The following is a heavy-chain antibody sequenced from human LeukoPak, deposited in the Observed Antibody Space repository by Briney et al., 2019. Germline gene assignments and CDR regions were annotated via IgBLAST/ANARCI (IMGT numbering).Heavy chain of an antibody. V-gene: IGHV3-43*02. J-gene: IGHJ6*03. CDR3: AKSTSNYYYYYYMDV. CDR2: ISGDGGST. CDR1: GFTFDDYA. Sequence: GGSLRLSCAASGFTFDDYAMHWVRQAPGKGLEWVSLISGDGGSTYYADSVKGRFTISRYNSKNSLYLQMNSLRTEDTALYYCAKSTSNYYYYYYMDVWGKGTTVTVSS.